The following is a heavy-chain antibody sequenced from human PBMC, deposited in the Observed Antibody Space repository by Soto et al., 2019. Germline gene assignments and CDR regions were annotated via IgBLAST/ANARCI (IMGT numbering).Heavy chain of an antibody. CDR1: GFAFSNNA. Sequence: EVQLLESGGDLVQPGGSLRLSCAASGFAFSNNAMSWVRQAPGKGLELVSAISGSGGSTYYADSVKGRFTISRDNSKNTLYLQMNSLRAEDTAVYYCANIGGSGWYLQTEHWGQGTLVTVSS. J-gene: IGHJ4*02. D-gene: IGHD6-19*01. V-gene: IGHV3-23*01. CDR3: ANIGGSGWYLQTEH. CDR2: ISGSGGST.